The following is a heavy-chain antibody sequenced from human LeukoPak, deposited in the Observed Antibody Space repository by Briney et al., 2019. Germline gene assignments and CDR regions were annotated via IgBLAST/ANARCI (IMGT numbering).Heavy chain of an antibody. Sequence: GGSLRLSCEASGFTFSNYSVHWVRQAPGKGLEWVAVISYDGSNKYYADSVKGRFTISRDNSKNTLYLQMNSLRGEDTAVYYCAKGIDSSGYWADYWGQGTLVTVSS. CDR3: AKGIDSSGYWADY. CDR2: ISYDGSNK. D-gene: IGHD3-22*01. CDR1: GFTFSNYS. J-gene: IGHJ4*02. V-gene: IGHV3-30*18.